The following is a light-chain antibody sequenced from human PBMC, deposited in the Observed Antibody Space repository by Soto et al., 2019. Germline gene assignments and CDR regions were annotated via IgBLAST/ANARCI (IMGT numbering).Light chain of an antibody. V-gene: IGLV2-14*01. CDR1: SSDVGGHNY. CDR2: EVT. CDR3: SSYSSSGTLFV. Sequence: QPALTQPASVSGSPGQSITVSCTGTSSDVGGHNYVSWFQQHPGQAPKLLIYEVTTRPSGVSTRFSGPKSGNTASLTISGLQAEDEADYHCSSYSSSGTLFVFGTGTKVTVL. J-gene: IGLJ1*01.